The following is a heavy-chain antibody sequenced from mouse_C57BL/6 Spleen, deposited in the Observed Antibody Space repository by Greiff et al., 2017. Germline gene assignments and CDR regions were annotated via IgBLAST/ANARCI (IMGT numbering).Heavy chain of an antibody. CDR1: GFSLTSYG. CDR2: IWRGGST. Sequence: VKLVESGPGLVQPSQSLSITCTVSGFSLTSYGVHWVRQSPGKGLEWLGVIWRGGSTDYNAAFMSRLSITKDNSKSQVFFKMNSLQADDTAIYYCAKNYDYILYAMDYWGQGTSVTVSS. D-gene: IGHD2-12*01. V-gene: IGHV2-5*01. CDR3: AKNYDYILYAMDY. J-gene: IGHJ4*01.